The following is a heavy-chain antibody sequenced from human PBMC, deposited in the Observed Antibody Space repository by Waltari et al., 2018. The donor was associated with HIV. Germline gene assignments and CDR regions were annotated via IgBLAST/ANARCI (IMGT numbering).Heavy chain of an antibody. CDR3: ARHPRTNLDYGDY. J-gene: IGHJ4*02. CDR1: VGSISSSSHY. D-gene: IGHD2-8*01. V-gene: IGHV4-39*01. CDR2: IYYRGST. Sequence: QLQLQESGPGLVKPSETLSLPCTVSVGSISSSSHYWGWIRQPPGKGLEWIGSIYYRGSTYYNPSLKSRVTISVDTSKNQFSLKLSSVTAADTAVYYCARHPRTNLDYGDYWGQGTLVTVSS.